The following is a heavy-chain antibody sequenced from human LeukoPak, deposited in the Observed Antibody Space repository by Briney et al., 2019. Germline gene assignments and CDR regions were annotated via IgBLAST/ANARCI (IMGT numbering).Heavy chain of an antibody. Sequence: GGSLRLSCAASGFTVSSNYMSWVRQAPGKGLEWVSVIYSGGSTYYADSVKGRFTISRDNSKNTLYLQMNSLRAEDTAVYYCARGSYSNYLYDYWGQGTLVTVSS. V-gene: IGHV3-53*01. CDR3: ARGSYSNYLYDY. CDR2: IYSGGST. J-gene: IGHJ4*02. D-gene: IGHD4-11*01. CDR1: GFTVSSNY.